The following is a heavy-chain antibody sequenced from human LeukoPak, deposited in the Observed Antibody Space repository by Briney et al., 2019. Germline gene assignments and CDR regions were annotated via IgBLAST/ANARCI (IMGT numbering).Heavy chain of an antibody. CDR3: ASSITVAGSRIFDY. CDR1: GYSFTSYW. J-gene: IGHJ4*02. CDR2: IYPGDSDT. Sequence: GESLKISCKGSGYSFTSYWIGWVRQMPGKGLEWMGIIYPGDSDTRYSPSFQGQVTISADKSISTAHLQWSSLKASGTAMYYCASSITVAGSRIFDYWGQGTLVTVSS. V-gene: IGHV5-51*01. D-gene: IGHD6-19*01.